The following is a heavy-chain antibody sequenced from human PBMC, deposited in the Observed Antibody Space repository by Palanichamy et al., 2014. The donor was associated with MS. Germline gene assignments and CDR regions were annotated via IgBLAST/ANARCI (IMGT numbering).Heavy chain of an antibody. CDR3: VKTPYVYDFWSGGKGYYFDY. Sequence: EVHLVESGGGLVQPGGSLRLSCSASGFTFSNYAMHWVRQAPGKRLEYVSAISDNGGTTYYADPVKGRFTISRDNSKNTLYLQMSSLRAEDTAVYYCVKTPYVYDFWSGGKGYYFDYWGQGTLVTVSS. CDR2: ISDNGGTT. D-gene: IGHD3-3*01. V-gene: IGHV3-64D*06. J-gene: IGHJ4*02. CDR1: GFTFSNYA.